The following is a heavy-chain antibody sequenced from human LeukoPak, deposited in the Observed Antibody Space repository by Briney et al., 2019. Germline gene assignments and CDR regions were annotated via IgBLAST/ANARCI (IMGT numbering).Heavy chain of an antibody. CDR1: GFTFSTYE. J-gene: IGHJ4*02. V-gene: IGHV3-48*03. Sequence: HTGGSLRLSCATSGFTFSTYEMNWVRQAPGKGLEWVSYISESGGVAQSAESVEGRFTISRDNAENSLFLQMDSLRADDTAVYYCARERRGGQWQDFDLWGQGTRVTVSS. D-gene: IGHD6-19*01. CDR3: ARERRGGQWQDFDL. CDR2: ISESGGVA.